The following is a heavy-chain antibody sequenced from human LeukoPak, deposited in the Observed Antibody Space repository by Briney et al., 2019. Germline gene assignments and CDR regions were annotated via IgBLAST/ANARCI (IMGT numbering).Heavy chain of an antibody. D-gene: IGHD3-22*01. CDR1: GFSLSTSGVG. J-gene: IGHJ4*02. V-gene: IGHV2-5*01. Sequence: ESGPTLVKPPQTLTLTCTFSGFSLSTSGVGVGWIRQPPGKALEWLSLIYWNDDKRYSPSLKSRLTITKDTSKNQVVLTMTNMDPVDTATYYCAHRRRENYYDSSGYYLDYFDYWGQGTLVTVSS. CDR3: AHRRRENYYDSSGYYLDYFDY. CDR2: IYWNDDK.